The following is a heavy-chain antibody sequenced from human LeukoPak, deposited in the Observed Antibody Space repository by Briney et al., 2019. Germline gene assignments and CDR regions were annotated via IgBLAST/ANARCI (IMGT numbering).Heavy chain of an antibody. V-gene: IGHV3-30*18. CDR1: GFTFSSYG. CDR2: ISYDGSNK. Sequence: GGSLRLSCAASGFTFSSYGMHWVRQAPGKGLEWVAVISYDGSNKYYADSVKGRFTISRDNSKNTLYLQMNSLRAEDTAVYYCAKDQKPVAGPKWGMDVWGQGTTVTVSS. J-gene: IGHJ6*02. CDR3: AKDQKPVAGPKWGMDV. D-gene: IGHD6-19*01.